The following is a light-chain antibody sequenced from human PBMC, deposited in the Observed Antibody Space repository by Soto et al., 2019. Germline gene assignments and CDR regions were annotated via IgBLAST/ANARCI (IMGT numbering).Light chain of an antibody. CDR2: EVS. CDR1: SSDVGGYNY. CDR3: SSYTSSSTWV. J-gene: IGLJ3*02. V-gene: IGLV2-14*01. Sequence: QSALTQPASVSGAPGQTITISCTGTSSDVGGYNYVSWYQQHPGKAPKLMIYEVSNRPSGVSKRFSGSKSGNTASLTISGLEAEDEDDYYCSSYTSSSTWVFGGGTKVTVL.